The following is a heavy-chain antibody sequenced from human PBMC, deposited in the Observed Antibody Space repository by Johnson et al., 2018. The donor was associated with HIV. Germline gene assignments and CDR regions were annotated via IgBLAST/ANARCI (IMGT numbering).Heavy chain of an antibody. V-gene: IGHV3-30-3*01. J-gene: IGHJ3*02. D-gene: IGHD4-17*01. CDR2: ISYDGSNT. CDR3: ARAGYYGDNDAFDI. Sequence: QVQLVESGGGVVQPGRSLRLSCAASGFTFSSYAMHWVRQAPGKGLEWVAVISYDGSNTYYADSVKGRFTISRDNSKNTLYLQMNSLRAEDTAVYYCARAGYYGDNDAFDIWGQGTMVTVSS. CDR1: GFTFSSYA.